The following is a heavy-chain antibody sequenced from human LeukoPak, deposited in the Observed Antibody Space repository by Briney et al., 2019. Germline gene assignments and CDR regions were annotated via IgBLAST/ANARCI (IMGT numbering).Heavy chain of an antibody. Sequence: ASVKVSCKASGYTFTSYYMHWVRQAPGQGLEWMGLVDPEDGETIYAEKFQGRVTITADTSTDTAYMELSSLRSEDTAVYYCATGPFSVTYFDYWGQGTLVTVSS. CDR3: ATGPFSVTYFDY. CDR1: GYTFTSYY. J-gene: IGHJ4*02. D-gene: IGHD2-21*02. V-gene: IGHV1-69-2*01. CDR2: VDPEDGET.